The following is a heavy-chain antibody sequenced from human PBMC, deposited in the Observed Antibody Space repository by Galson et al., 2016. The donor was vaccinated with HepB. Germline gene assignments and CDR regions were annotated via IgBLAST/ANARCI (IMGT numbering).Heavy chain of an antibody. Sequence: PALVKPTQTLTLTCTFSGFSLSTSGVSVSWIRQPPGKAPEWLAGIDWDDDKYYSTSLKTRLTISKATSKNQVVLKMTNMDPLDTATYYGARNYCGGPNWCDPWGQGTLVTVSS. CDR3: ARNYCGGPNWCDP. D-gene: IGHD2-21*01. CDR2: IDWDDDK. J-gene: IGHJ5*02. CDR1: GFSLSTSGVS. V-gene: IGHV2-70*11.